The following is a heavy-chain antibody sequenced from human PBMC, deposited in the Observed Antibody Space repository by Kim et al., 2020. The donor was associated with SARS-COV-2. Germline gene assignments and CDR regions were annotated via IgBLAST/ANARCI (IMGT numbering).Heavy chain of an antibody. V-gene: IGHV4-39*01. D-gene: IGHD5-12*01. CDR1: GGSISSSSYY. J-gene: IGHJ4*02. CDR3: ARQWLRSPYYFDY. Sequence: SETLSLTCTVSGGSISSSSYYWGWIRQPPGKGLEWIGSIYYSGSTYYNPSLKSRVTISVDTSKNQFSLKLSSVTAADTAVYYCARQWLRSPYYFDYWGQGTLVTVSS. CDR2: IYYSGST.